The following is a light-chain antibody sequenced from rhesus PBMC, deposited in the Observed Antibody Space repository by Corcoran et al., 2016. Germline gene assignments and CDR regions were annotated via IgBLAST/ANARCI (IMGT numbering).Light chain of an antibody. V-gene: IGLV3-25*02. J-gene: IGLJ1*01. CDR3: LVWDSLHRV. CDR2: ADN. Sequence: SYELTKPTSVSATSGQTARITCGGDNIGSKNVHWYQQRPPQAPMMVIYADNKRPSGIPERLSGSNSGNVAALTISGVEAGDESDYYCLVWDSLHRVFGPGTRLTVI. CDR1: NIGSKN.